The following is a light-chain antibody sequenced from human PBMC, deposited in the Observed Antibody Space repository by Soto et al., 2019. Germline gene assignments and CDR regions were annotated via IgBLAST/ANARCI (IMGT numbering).Light chain of an antibody. Sequence: EIVLTQSPGTLSLSPGERVILSCRASQSIFSSSLAWYQQKPGQAPRLLIYGSSSIDSGIPDRFSASGSGTDFTLTISRLEPEDFAVYYCHQYCSSSYTFGQGTKLEIK. V-gene: IGKV3-20*01. CDR1: QSIFSSS. J-gene: IGKJ2*01. CDR2: GSS. CDR3: HQYCSSSYT.